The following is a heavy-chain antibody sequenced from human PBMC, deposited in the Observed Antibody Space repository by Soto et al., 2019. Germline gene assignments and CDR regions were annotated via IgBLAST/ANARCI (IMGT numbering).Heavy chain of an antibody. D-gene: IGHD3-10*01. CDR1: GYTFSNYG. CDR2: INAGNGNT. Sequence: QVHLVQSGAEVKKPGASVKVYCEASGYTFSNYGIHWVRQAPGQRLEWMGWINAGNGNTKYSEKFQGRVTMTRDTSASTAYMELSSLRSEDTAVYFCARSALVRGEWEFDPWGQGTLVTVSS. J-gene: IGHJ5*02. V-gene: IGHV1-3*01. CDR3: ARSALVRGEWEFDP.